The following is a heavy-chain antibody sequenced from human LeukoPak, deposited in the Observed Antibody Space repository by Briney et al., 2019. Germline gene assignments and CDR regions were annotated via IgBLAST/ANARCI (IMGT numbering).Heavy chain of an antibody. D-gene: IGHD3-10*01. Sequence: GGSLRLSCTASGFTFSDYYKSWIRQAPGKGLEWISYISSSGSTIYYADSVKGRFTISRDNAKNSLYLQMNSLRAEDTAVYYCARDLGFFDAYDIWGPRTMVTVSS. CDR3: ARDLGFFDAYDI. CDR1: GFTFSDYY. J-gene: IGHJ3*02. V-gene: IGHV3-11*01. CDR2: ISSSGSTI.